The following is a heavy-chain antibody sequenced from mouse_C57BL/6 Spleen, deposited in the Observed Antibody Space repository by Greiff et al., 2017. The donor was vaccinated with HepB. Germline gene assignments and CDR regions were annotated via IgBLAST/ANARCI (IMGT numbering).Heavy chain of an antibody. Sequence: EVKVVESGGGLVQPGGSLSLSCAASGFTFTDYYMSWVRQPPGKALEWLGFIRNKANGYTTEYSASVKGRFTISRDNSQSILYLQMNALRAEDSATYYCARYGYDGYYAMDYWGQGTSVTVSS. CDR3: ARYGYDGYYAMDY. J-gene: IGHJ4*01. CDR2: IRNKANGYTT. CDR1: GFTFTDYY. D-gene: IGHD2-2*01. V-gene: IGHV7-3*01.